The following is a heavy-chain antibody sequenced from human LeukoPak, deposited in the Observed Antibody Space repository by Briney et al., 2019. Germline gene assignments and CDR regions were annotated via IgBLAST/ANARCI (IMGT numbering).Heavy chain of an antibody. Sequence: GGSLRLSCAASGFTFSTYWMSWVRQAPGKGLEWVANINQHGSEKYYVDSVKGRFTISRDNAKKSLYLQMNSLRAEDTAVYYCARGNYDFWSAYSYYYYYYMDVWGKGTTVTVSS. CDR1: GFTFSTYW. CDR2: INQHGSEK. V-gene: IGHV3-7*01. CDR3: ARGNYDFWSAYSYYYYYYMDV. D-gene: IGHD3-3*01. J-gene: IGHJ6*03.